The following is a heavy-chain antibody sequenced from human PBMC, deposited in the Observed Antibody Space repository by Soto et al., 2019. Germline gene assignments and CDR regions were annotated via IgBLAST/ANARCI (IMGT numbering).Heavy chain of an antibody. Sequence: SETLSLTCTVSGGSISSGGYYWSWIRQHPGKGLERIGYIYYSGSTYYNPSLKSRVTISVDTSKNQFSLKLSSVTAADTAVYYCARERPYQWADYWGQGTLVTVSS. CDR1: GGSISSGGYY. V-gene: IGHV4-31*03. CDR3: ARERPYQWADY. D-gene: IGHD2-8*01. J-gene: IGHJ4*02. CDR2: IYYSGST.